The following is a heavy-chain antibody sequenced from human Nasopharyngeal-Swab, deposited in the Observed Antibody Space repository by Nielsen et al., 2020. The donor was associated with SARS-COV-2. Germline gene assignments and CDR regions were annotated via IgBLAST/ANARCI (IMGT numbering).Heavy chain of an antibody. CDR2: IKQDGSEK. D-gene: IGHD2-2*02. J-gene: IGHJ4*02. Sequence: VRQAPGKGLEWVANIKQDGSEKYYVDSVKGRFTISRDNAKNSLYLQMNGLRAEDTAVYYCAREGVVVPAAILPPFYYFDYWGQGTLVTVSS. V-gene: IGHV3-7*01. CDR3: AREGVVVPAAILPPFYYFDY.